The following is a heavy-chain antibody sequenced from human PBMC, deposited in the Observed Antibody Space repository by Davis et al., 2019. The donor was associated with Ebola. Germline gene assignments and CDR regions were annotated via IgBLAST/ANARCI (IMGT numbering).Heavy chain of an antibody. CDR2: ISGSGRT. CDR3: ARFGHGAY. Sequence: PSETLSLTCTVSGGSISTHYWNWIRQPPGKGLEWIGFISGSGRTSYNPSLTSRITISADTSKNQFSLNLSSVTAADTAVYFCARFGHGAYWGQGTLVTVSS. CDR1: GGSISTHY. D-gene: IGHD3-16*01. V-gene: IGHV4-59*11. J-gene: IGHJ4*02.